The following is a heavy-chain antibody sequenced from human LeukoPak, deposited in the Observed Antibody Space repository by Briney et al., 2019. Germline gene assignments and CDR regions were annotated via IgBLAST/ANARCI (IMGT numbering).Heavy chain of an antibody. CDR3: ARDAIVVVIRRHNWFDP. Sequence: ASVKVSCKASGYTFTSYYMHWVRQAPGQGLEWMGIINPSGGSTSYAQKFQGRVTMTRDMSTSTVYMELSSLRSEDTAVYYCARDAIVVVIRRHNWFDPWGQGTLVTVSS. CDR2: INPSGGST. J-gene: IGHJ5*02. V-gene: IGHV1-46*01. CDR1: GYTFTSYY. D-gene: IGHD3-22*01.